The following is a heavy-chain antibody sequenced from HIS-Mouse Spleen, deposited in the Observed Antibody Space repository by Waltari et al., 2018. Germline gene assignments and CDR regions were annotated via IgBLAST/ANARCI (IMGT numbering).Heavy chain of an antibody. V-gene: IGHV4-31*03. CDR1: GGSISSGGYY. D-gene: IGHD1-26*01. J-gene: IGHJ4*02. CDR3: ARDRSGGSYYFDY. CDR2: IYYSGRT. Sequence: QVQLQESGPGLVKPSQTLSLTCTVSGGSISSGGYYWSWIRQHPGKGLEWIGYIYYSGRTYYNPALKSRVTKSVDTSKNQFSLKLSSVTAAETAVYYCARDRSGGSYYFDYWGQGTLVTVSS.